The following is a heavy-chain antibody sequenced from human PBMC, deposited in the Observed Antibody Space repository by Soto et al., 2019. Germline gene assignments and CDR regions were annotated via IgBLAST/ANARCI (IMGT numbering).Heavy chain of an antibody. CDR3: ARGNIVVVVAATPPYYYGMDV. J-gene: IGHJ6*02. D-gene: IGHD2-15*01. Sequence: SVKVSCKASGGTFSSYAISWVRQAPGQGLEWMGGIIPIFGTANYAQKFQGRVTITADESTSTAYMELSSLRSEDTAVYYCARGNIVVVVAATPPYYYGMDVWGQGTTVTVSS. V-gene: IGHV1-69*13. CDR2: IIPIFGTA. CDR1: GGTFSSYA.